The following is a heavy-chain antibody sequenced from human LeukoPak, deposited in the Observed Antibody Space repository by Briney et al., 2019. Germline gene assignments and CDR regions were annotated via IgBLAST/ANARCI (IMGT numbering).Heavy chain of an antibody. V-gene: IGHV3-74*01. CDR1: GFTFSSYW. D-gene: IGHD6-13*01. CDR3: ASPGKAAAE. J-gene: IGHJ4*02. CDR2: INSDGTTT. Sequence: SGESLRLSCTASGFTFSSYWMHWVRQAPGKGLVWVSRINSDGTTTSYADSVKGRFTISRDNAKNTLYLQMNSLRAEDTAVYYCASPGKAAAEGGQGTLVTVSS.